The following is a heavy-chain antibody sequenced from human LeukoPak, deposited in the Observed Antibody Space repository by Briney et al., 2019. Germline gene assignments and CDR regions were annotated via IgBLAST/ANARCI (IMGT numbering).Heavy chain of an antibody. J-gene: IGHJ1*01. CDR3: AKDTKDYDFWSGYFPPEYFQH. CDR2: ISGSGGST. Sequence: GGSLRLSCAASGLTFSSYAMSWVRQAPGKGLEWVSAISGSGGSTYYADSVKGRFTISRDNSKNTLYLQMNSLRAEDTAVYYCAKDTKDYDFWSGYFPPEYFQHWGQGTLVTVSS. V-gene: IGHV3-23*01. CDR1: GLTFSSYA. D-gene: IGHD3-3*01.